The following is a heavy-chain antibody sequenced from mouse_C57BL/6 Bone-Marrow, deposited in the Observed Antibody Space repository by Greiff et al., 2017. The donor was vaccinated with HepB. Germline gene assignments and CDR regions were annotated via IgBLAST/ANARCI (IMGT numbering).Heavy chain of an antibody. CDR3: ARNYGSSEGYYYAMDY. CDR2: INPNNGGT. Sequence: VQLKQSGPELVKPGASVKISCKASGYTFTDYYMNWVKQSHGKSLEWIGDINPNNGGTSYNQKFKGKATLTVDKSSSTAYMELRSLTSEDSAVYYCARNYGSSEGYYYAMDYWGQGTSVTVSS. CDR1: GYTFTDYY. V-gene: IGHV1-26*01. J-gene: IGHJ4*01. D-gene: IGHD1-1*01.